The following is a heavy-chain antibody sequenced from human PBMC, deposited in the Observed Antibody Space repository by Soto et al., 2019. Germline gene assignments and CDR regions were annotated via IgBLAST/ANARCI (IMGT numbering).Heavy chain of an antibody. Sequence: QVQLVQSGAEVKKPGASVKISCKATGYSFTSHYMHWVRQAPGQGLEWMGTIYPGGDNRAYAQKFRGRVTMTKDTPTSTVYMELNSLTSEDTAVYYCARDQSWHDLVWWSDPWGQGTLVTVSS. D-gene: IGHD1-1*01. CDR2: IYPGGDNR. CDR1: GYSFTSHY. V-gene: IGHV1-46*03. CDR3: ARDQSWHDLVWWSDP. J-gene: IGHJ5*02.